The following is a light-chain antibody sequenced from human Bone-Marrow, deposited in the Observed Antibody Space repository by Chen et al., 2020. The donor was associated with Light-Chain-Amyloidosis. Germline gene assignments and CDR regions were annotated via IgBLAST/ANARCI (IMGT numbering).Light chain of an antibody. CDR1: QSISNH. CDR2: AAS. Sequence: DIQMTQSPSSLSASVGDRVTLTCRASQSISNHLNWYQHKPGKAPKLLIYAASSLQSGVPSRFSGSGSGTDFTLTISSLQPEDFATYYCQQSYSSPPDTFGQGTKLEIK. CDR3: QQSYSSPPDT. J-gene: IGKJ2*01. V-gene: IGKV1-39*01.